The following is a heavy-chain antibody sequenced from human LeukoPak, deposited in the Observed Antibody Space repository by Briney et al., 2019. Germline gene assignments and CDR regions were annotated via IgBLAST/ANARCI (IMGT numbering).Heavy chain of an antibody. D-gene: IGHD1-26*01. Sequence: GSLRLSCAASGFTVSSNYMSWVRQAPGKGLEWVSVIYSGGSTYYADSVKGRFTISRDNAKNSLYLQMNSLRAEDTAVYYCAGRRGGSYVANYFDYWGQGTLVTVSS. V-gene: IGHV3-53*01. CDR1: GFTVSSNY. CDR2: IYSGGST. J-gene: IGHJ4*02. CDR3: AGRRGGSYVANYFDY.